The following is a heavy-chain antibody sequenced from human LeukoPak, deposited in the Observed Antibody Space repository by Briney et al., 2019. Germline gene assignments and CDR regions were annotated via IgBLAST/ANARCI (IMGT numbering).Heavy chain of an antibody. CDR3: ARGDLYDYVWGSYTAFDY. J-gene: IGHJ4*02. CDR2: IIPIFDTA. Sequence: GASVKVSCKASGGTFSSYAISWVRQAPGQGLEWMGGIIPIFDTANYAQKFQGRVTITADKSTSTAYMELSSLRSEDTAVYYCARGDLYDYVWGSYTAFDYWGQGTLVTVSS. CDR1: GGTFSSYA. V-gene: IGHV1-69*06. D-gene: IGHD3-16*01.